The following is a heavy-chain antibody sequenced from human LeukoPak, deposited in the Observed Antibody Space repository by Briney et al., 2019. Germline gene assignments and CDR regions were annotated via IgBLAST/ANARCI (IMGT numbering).Heavy chain of an antibody. D-gene: IGHD6-13*01. J-gene: IGHJ4*02. CDR3: ARVDEGAAAGSGFDY. V-gene: IGHV4-59*01. CDR1: GGSISSYY. CDR2: IYYSGST. Sequence: SETLSLTCTVSGGSISSYYWSWIRQPPGKGLEWIGYIYYSGSTNYNPSLKSRVTISVDTSKNQFSLKLSSVTAADTAEYYCARVDEGAAAGSGFDYWGQGTLVTVSS.